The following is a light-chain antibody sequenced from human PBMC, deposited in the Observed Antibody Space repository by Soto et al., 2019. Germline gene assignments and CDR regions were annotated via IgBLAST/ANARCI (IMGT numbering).Light chain of an antibody. CDR1: SSDVGGYNY. CDR2: EVS. J-gene: IGLJ3*02. CDR3: SSYTSSSTLEV. V-gene: IGLV2-14*01. Sequence: QPVLTQPASVSGSPGQSITISCTGTSSDVGGYNYVSWYQQHPGKAPKLMIYEVSNRPSGLSNRFSGSKSGNTASLTISGLQAEDEADYYCSSYTSSSTLEVFGGGTKVTVL.